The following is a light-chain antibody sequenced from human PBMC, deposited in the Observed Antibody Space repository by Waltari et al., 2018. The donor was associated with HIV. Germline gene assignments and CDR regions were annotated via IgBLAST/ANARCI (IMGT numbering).Light chain of an antibody. CDR1: SSNIGSNP. Sequence: QSVLTQPPSASGTPGQRVTFSCSGSSSNIGSNPVDWYQKLPGTAPRLLIYNKSQRPAGVPDRFSGSKSGTSASLAISGLQSEDEADYYCAAWDDSLNGHVLFGGGTKLTVL. CDR2: NKS. V-gene: IGLV1-44*01. J-gene: IGLJ2*01. CDR3: AAWDDSLNGHVL.